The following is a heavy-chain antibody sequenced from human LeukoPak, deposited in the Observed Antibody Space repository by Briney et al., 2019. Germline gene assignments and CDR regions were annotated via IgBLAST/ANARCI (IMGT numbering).Heavy chain of an antibody. CDR3: ARHGAGYCSSTSCYTRAPPDY. J-gene: IGHJ4*02. CDR1: GGSVRRGNYY. Sequence: SQTLSLTCTVSGGSVRRGNYYWTWIRQPAGSGLEWIGRIYTSGTTDYNPSLRTRVTISVDASRNQFSLNLSSVTATDTAVYYCARHGAGYCSSTSCYTRAPPDYWGQGTLVTVSS. V-gene: IGHV4-61*02. CDR2: IYTSGTT. D-gene: IGHD2-2*02.